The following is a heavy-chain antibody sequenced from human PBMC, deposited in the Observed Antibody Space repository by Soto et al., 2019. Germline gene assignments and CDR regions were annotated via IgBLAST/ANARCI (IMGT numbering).Heavy chain of an antibody. J-gene: IGHJ6*02. D-gene: IGHD1-26*01. CDR3: ARSCGGATLCYYYGMDV. CDR1: GFTFSSYA. CDR2: ISYDGSNK. V-gene: IGHV3-30-3*01. Sequence: QVQLVESGGGVVQPGRSLRLSCAASGFTFSSYAMHWVRQAPGKGLEWVAVISYDGSNKYYADSVKGRFTISRDNSKNTLYLQMNSLRAEDTAVYCCARSCGGATLCYYYGMDVWGQGTTVTVSS.